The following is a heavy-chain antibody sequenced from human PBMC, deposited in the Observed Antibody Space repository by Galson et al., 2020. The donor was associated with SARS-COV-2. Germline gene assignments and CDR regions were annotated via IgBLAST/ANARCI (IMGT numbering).Heavy chain of an antibody. D-gene: IGHD2-2*01. CDR2: ISSSSSYK. CDR3: ARDVVPAATTYYYYGMDV. J-gene: IGHJ6*02. CDR1: GFTFSDYY. V-gene: IGHV3-11*06. Sequence: GGSLRLSCAASGFTFSDYYMSWIRQAPGKGLEWVSYISSSSSYKNYADSVKGRFTISRDNAKNSLYLQMNSLRAEDTAVYYCARDVVPAATTYYYYGMDVWGQGTTVTVSS.